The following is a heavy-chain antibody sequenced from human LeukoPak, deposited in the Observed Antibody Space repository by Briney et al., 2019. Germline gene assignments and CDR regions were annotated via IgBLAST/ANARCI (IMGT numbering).Heavy chain of an antibody. J-gene: IGHJ6*03. V-gene: IGHV1-18*01. D-gene: IGHD6-13*01. CDR2: ISAYNGNS. CDR3: AGGGGAAADYSYYYMDV. Sequence: ASVKVSCKASGYTFTSYGITWVRQAPGQGLEGMGWISAYNGNSTQAQKRQGRVHLTPDTSTSTAYMGLKSLRSDDTAVYYCAGGGGAAADYSYYYMDVWGKGTTVTVSS. CDR1: GYTFTSYG.